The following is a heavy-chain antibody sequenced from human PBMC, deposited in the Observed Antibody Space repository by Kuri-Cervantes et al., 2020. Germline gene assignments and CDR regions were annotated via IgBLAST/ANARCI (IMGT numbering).Heavy chain of an antibody. CDR1: GFTFSSYG. Sequence: GESLKISCAASGFTFSSYGMHWVRQDPGKGLEGVASIRHDGSNEYYADSVRGRFTISRDNSKNTLYLQMNSLRPDDTAVYYCARGGQTQLGIIDYWGQGTLVTVSS. V-gene: IGHV3-30*02. CDR2: IRHDGSNE. J-gene: IGHJ4*02. CDR3: ARGGQTQLGIIDY. D-gene: IGHD7-27*01.